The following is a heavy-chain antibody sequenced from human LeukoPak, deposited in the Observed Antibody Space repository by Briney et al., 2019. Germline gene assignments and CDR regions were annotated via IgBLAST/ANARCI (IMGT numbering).Heavy chain of an antibody. Sequence: SGGSLRLSCAASGFTFSSYSMNWVRQAPGKGLEWVSAISGSGGSTYYADSVKGRFTISRDNARNSLYLQMNSLRAEDTAVYYCARDPYSGTYGDTYYYYMDVWGKGTTVTISS. CDR1: GFTFSSYS. D-gene: IGHD1-26*01. CDR2: ISGSGGST. V-gene: IGHV3-21*01. CDR3: ARDPYSGTYGDTYYYYMDV. J-gene: IGHJ6*03.